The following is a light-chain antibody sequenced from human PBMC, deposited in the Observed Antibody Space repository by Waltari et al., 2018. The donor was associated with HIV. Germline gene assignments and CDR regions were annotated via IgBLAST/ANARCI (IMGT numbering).Light chain of an antibody. J-gene: IGKJ4*01. CDR2: DAS. Sequence: EIVLSQSPGALSLSRGEGATLSCRASQSVSSTSLAWYQYKPGQAPRLLIYDASMRATGIPDRFSGGGSGTDFTLTISRLEPEDFAVYYCQQYYRSPLTFGGGTKVEIK. V-gene: IGKV3-20*01. CDR1: QSVSSTS. CDR3: QQYYRSPLT.